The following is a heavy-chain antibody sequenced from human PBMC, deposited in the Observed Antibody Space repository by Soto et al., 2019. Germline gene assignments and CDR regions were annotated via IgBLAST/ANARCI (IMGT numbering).Heavy chain of an antibody. CDR2: ISGSGGST. J-gene: IGHJ6*02. V-gene: IGHV3-23*01. Sequence: GGSLRLSCAVSGFTFSSYAMSWVRQAPGKGLEWVSAISGSGGSTYYADSVKGRFTISRDNSMNTLYLQMNSLRAEDTAVYYCAKEGPYDFWSGSEDYYGMDVWGQGTTVTVSS. CDR1: GFTFSSYA. CDR3: AKEGPYDFWSGSEDYYGMDV. D-gene: IGHD3-3*01.